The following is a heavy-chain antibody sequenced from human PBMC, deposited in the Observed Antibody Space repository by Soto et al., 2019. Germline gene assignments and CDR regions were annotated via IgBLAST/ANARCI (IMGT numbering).Heavy chain of an antibody. Sequence: LSQTLSLTCAISGDSVSSNSAAWNWIRQSPSRGLEWLGRTYYRSKWYNDYAVSVKSRITINPDTSKNQFSLQLNSVTPEDTAVYYCARFVPRAAPIRPHLANDAFDIWGQGTMVTVSS. CDR3: ARFVPRAAPIRPHLANDAFDI. CDR2: TYYRSKWYN. J-gene: IGHJ3*02. D-gene: IGHD3-3*02. V-gene: IGHV6-1*01. CDR1: GDSVSSNSAA.